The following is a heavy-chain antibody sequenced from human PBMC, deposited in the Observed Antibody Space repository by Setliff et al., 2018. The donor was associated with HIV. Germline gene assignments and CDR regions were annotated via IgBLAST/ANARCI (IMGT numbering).Heavy chain of an antibody. J-gene: IGHJ5*02. D-gene: IGHD2-8*01. CDR2: ISYDGSNK. CDR3: VRDDSNGPNSLDP. Sequence: GGSLRLSCAASGFTFSYYWMHWVRQAPGKGLVWVAVISYDGSNKYYADSVKGRFTISRDNSKNSLYLQMNSLRSEDTAVYYCVRDDSNGPNSLDPWGQGTLVTVSS. CDR1: GFTFSYYW. V-gene: IGHV3-30*03.